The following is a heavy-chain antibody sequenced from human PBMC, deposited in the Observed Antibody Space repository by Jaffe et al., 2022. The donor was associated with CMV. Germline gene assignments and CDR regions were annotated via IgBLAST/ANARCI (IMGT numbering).Heavy chain of an antibody. V-gene: IGHV3-11*06. CDR1: GFTFSDYY. J-gene: IGHJ3*02. CDR3: ARGGYYDSSGYYDAFDI. CDR2: ISSSSSYT. D-gene: IGHD3-22*01. Sequence: QVQLVESGGGLVKPGGSLRLSCAASGFTFSDYYMSWIRQAPGKGLEWVSYISSSSSYTNYADSVKGRFTISRDNAKNSLYLQMNSLRAEDTAVYYCARGGYYDSSGYYDAFDIWGQGTMVTVSS.